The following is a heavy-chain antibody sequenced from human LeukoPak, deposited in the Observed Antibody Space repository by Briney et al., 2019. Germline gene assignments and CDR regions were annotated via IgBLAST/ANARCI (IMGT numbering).Heavy chain of an antibody. V-gene: IGHV3-11*01. CDR1: GFTFSDYY. CDR3: ARAPSGTGVRWFDP. D-gene: IGHD1-26*01. CDR2: ITSSGSII. J-gene: IGHJ5*02. Sequence: GGSLRLSCAGSGFTFSDYYMTWMCQAPGKGLEWVSYITSSGSIIYYADSVKGRFTISRDNAKNSLYLQMNSLRAEDTAVYYCARAPSGTGVRWFDPWGQGTLVTVSS.